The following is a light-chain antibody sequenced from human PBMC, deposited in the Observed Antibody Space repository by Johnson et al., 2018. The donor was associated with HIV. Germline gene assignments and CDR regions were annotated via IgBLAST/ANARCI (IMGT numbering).Light chain of an antibody. J-gene: IGLJ1*01. Sequence: QSVLTQSPSVSAAPGQKVTISCSGSSSNIGNNYVSWYQQLPGTAPKLLIYDNSKRPSGLPDRFSGSKSGTSALLGIPGRQTGDEADYHCGTWYSSLITVHFFETGTKVPVL. CDR1: SSNIGNNY. CDR3: GTWYSSLITVHF. CDR2: DNS. V-gene: IGLV1-51*01.